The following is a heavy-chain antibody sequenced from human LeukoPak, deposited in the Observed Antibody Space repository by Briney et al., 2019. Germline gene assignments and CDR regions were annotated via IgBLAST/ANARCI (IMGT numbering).Heavy chain of an antibody. Sequence: SETLSLTCTVSGGSISSSSYYWGWIRQPPGKGLEWIGSIYYSGSTYYNPSLKSRVTISVDTSKNQFSLKLSSVTAADTAVYYCARERSVPSGESNYYMDVWGKGTTVTVSS. CDR1: GGSISSSSYY. J-gene: IGHJ6*03. D-gene: IGHD3-10*01. CDR2: IYYSGST. V-gene: IGHV4-39*07. CDR3: ARERSVPSGESNYYMDV.